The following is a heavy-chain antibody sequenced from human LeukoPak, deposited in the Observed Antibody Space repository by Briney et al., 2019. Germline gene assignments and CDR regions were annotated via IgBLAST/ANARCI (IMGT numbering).Heavy chain of an antibody. CDR1: GFTLSSYA. Sequence: GGSLRLSCAASGFTLSSYAMHWVRQAPGKGLEWVAVISYDGSNKYYADSVKGRFTISRDNSKNTLYLQMNSLRAEDTAVYYCVTDGGPNYYDTFDYWGQGTLVTVSS. J-gene: IGHJ4*02. D-gene: IGHD3-22*01. V-gene: IGHV3-30-3*01. CDR2: ISYDGSNK. CDR3: VTDGGPNYYDTFDY.